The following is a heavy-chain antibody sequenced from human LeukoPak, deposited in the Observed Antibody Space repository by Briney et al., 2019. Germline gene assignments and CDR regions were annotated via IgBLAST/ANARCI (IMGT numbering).Heavy chain of an antibody. J-gene: IGHJ4*02. Sequence: GASVRVSCKASGYTFTDYYMHWVQQAPGKGLEWMGRVDPEDGETIYAEKFQGRVTITADTSTDTAYMELSSLRSEDTAVYYCATAYDSSGYYDYWGQGTLVTVSS. D-gene: IGHD3-22*01. CDR2: VDPEDGET. CDR1: GYTFTDYY. V-gene: IGHV1-69-2*01. CDR3: ATAYDSSGYYDY.